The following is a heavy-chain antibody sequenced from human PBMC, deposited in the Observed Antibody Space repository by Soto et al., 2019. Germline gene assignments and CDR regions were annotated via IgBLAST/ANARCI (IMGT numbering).Heavy chain of an antibody. D-gene: IGHD3-22*01. Sequence: GESLKISCKGSGYSFTSYWIGWVRQMPGKGLEWMGIIYPGDSDTRYSPSFQGQVTISADKSISTAYLQWSSLKASDTAMYYCATFFLYYYDSSPIPFDSGGKGTLVTVPS. CDR1: GYSFTSYW. J-gene: IGHJ4*02. CDR3: ATFFLYYYDSSPIPFDS. V-gene: IGHV5-51*01. CDR2: IYPGDSDT.